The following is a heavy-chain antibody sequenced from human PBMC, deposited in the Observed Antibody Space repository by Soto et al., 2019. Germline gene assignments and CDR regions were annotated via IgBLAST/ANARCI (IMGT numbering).Heavy chain of an antibody. CDR3: XXXXLSRKLGSFDY. CDR2: ISGSGGST. CDR1: GFTFSSYA. V-gene: IGHV3-23*01. J-gene: IGHJ4*01. D-gene: IGHD7-27*01. Sequence: EVQLLESGGGLVQPGGSLRLSCAASGFTFSSYAMSWVRQAPGKGLEWVSAISGSGGSTYYADSVKGRFTISRDNSKNTLYLQXXXXXXXXXXXXXXXXXXLSRKLGSFDYW.